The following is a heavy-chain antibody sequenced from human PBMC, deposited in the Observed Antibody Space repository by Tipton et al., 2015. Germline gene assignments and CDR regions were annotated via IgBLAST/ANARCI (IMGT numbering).Heavy chain of an antibody. J-gene: IGHJ4*02. CDR1: GGSFSGYY. V-gene: IGHV4-34*01. CDR2: INHSGST. Sequence: TLSLTCAVYGGSFSGYYWSWIRQPPGKGLEWIGEINHSGSTNYNPSLKSRVTISVDTSKNQFSLKLSSVTAADTAVYYCARHGAGTTIIDYWGQGTLVTVSS. D-gene: IGHD1-1*01. CDR3: ARHGAGTTIIDY.